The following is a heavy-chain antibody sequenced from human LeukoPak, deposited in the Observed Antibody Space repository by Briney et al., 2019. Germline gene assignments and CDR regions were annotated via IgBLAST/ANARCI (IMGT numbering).Heavy chain of an antibody. Sequence: ASVKVSCTASGYTFTSYAMNWVRQAPGQGLEWMGWINTNTGNPTYAQGFTGRFVFSLDTSVSTAYLRISSLKAEDTAVYYCAIGTFKYQLLRFLDYWGQGTLVTVSS. CDR3: AIGTFKYQLLRFLDY. CDR2: INTNTGNP. D-gene: IGHD2-2*01. CDR1: GYTFTSYA. J-gene: IGHJ4*02. V-gene: IGHV7-4-1*02.